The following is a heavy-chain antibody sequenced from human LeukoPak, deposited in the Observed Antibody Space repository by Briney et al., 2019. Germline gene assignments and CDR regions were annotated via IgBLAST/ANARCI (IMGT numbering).Heavy chain of an antibody. V-gene: IGHV1-3*01. CDR2: INAGNGNT. D-gene: IGHD6-13*01. CDR3: ARERAAAEIGNWFDP. J-gene: IGHJ5*02. CDR1: GYTFTSYA. Sequence: ASVKVSCKASGYTFTSYAMHWVRQAPGQRLEWMGWINAGNGNTKYSQKFQSRVTITRDTSASTAYMELSSLRSEDTAVYYCARERAAAEIGNWFDPWGQGTLVTVSS.